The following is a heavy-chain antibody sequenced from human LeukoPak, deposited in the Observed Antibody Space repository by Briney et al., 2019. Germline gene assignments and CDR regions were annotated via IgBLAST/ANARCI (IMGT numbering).Heavy chain of an antibody. V-gene: IGHV3-48*03. D-gene: IGHD1-20*01. CDR2: ISSSGSTI. CDR3: AKAGMTRFDY. CDR1: GFTFSSYE. J-gene: IGHJ4*02. Sequence: PGGSLRLSCAASGFTFSSYEMNWVRQAPGKGLEWVSYISSSGSTIYYADSVKGRFTISRDNAKNSLYLQMNSLRVEDTAVYYCAKAGMTRFDYWGQGIMVTVSS.